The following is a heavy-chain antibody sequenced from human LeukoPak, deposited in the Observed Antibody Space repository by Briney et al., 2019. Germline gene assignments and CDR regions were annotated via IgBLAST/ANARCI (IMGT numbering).Heavy chain of an antibody. V-gene: IGHV3-30*18. D-gene: IGHD1-26*01. J-gene: IGHJ4*02. CDR1: GFTFSSYG. Sequence: GGSLRLSCSASGFTFSSYGMLWVRQAPGKGLEGVAVISYDGSNKYYADSVKGRFTISRDNSKNTLYLQMNSLRAEDTAVYYCAKLPSYAPQRRMSFDQTRACVFDYWGQGTLVTVSS. CDR2: ISYDGSNK. CDR3: AKLPSYAPQRRMSFDQTRACVFDY.